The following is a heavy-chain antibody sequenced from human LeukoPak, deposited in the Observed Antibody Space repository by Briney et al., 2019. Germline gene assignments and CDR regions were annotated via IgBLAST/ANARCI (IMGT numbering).Heavy chain of an antibody. Sequence: GGSLRLSCAASGFTFSSYEMNWVRQAPGKGLEWVSSISSRSSYIYYADSVKGRFTISRDNSKNTLYLQMNSLRAEDTAVYYCARDPIAAAAPGAFDIWGQGTMVTVSS. CDR2: ISSRSSYI. V-gene: IGHV3-21*01. J-gene: IGHJ3*02. CDR1: GFTFSSYE. CDR3: ARDPIAAAAPGAFDI. D-gene: IGHD6-13*01.